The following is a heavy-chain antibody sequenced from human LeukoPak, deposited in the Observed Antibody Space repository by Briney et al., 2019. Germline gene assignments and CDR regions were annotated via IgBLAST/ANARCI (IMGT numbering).Heavy chain of an antibody. J-gene: IGHJ4*02. CDR1: GFTFSSYA. V-gene: IGHV3-30-3*01. Sequence: GRSLRLSCAASGFTFSSYAMHWVRQAPGKGLEWVAVISYDGSNKYYADSVKGRFTISRDNSKNTLYLQMNSLRAEDTAVYYCAKDSSISYDYWGQGTLVTVSS. CDR2: ISYDGSNK. CDR3: AKDSSISYDY. D-gene: IGHD2-2*01.